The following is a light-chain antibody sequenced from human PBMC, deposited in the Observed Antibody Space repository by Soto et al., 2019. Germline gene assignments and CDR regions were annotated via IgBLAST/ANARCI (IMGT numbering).Light chain of an antibody. CDR3: QQYGSPGT. Sequence: EIVMTQSPATLSVSPGERATLSCRASQSVSSNLAWYQQKPGLAPRLLIYGASNTATGIPDRFSGSGSGTDFTLTISRLEPEDFAVYYCQQYGSPGTFGQGTQVDIK. V-gene: IGKV3D-20*01. CDR1: QSVSSN. J-gene: IGKJ1*01. CDR2: GAS.